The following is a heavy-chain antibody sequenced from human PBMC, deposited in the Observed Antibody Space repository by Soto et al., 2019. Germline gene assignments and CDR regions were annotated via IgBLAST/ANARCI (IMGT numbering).Heavy chain of an antibody. Sequence: EVQLVESGGGLVQPGGSLRLSCAASGFTFSSDWMTWVRQAPGKGLEWVANIKEDGSEKYYVDSVKGRFTISRDNAKKSLYLQMISLRAEDTAVYYCARDLTPHSGCWYDAFDIWGQGTMVTVSS. D-gene: IGHD6-19*01. CDR3: ARDLTPHSGCWYDAFDI. J-gene: IGHJ3*02. V-gene: IGHV3-7*01. CDR1: GFTFSSDW. CDR2: IKEDGSEK.